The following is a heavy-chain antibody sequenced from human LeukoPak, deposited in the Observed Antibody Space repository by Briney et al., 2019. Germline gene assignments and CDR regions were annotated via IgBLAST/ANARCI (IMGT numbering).Heavy chain of an antibody. Sequence: PSGTLSLSCAVSGGSISSSNWWSWVRQPPGKGLEWIGEIYHSGSTNYNPSLKSRVTISVDKSKNQFSLKLSSVTAADTAVYYCARDKYYYGSGTDYYMDVWGKGTTVTISS. CDR2: IYHSGST. CDR3: ARDKYYYGSGTDYYMDV. V-gene: IGHV4-4*02. D-gene: IGHD3-10*01. J-gene: IGHJ6*03. CDR1: GGSISSSNW.